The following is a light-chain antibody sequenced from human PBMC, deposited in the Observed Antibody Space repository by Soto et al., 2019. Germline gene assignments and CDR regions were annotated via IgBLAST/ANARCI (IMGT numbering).Light chain of an antibody. CDR3: MQALQTPPT. CDR1: QGIRND. Sequence: MTQSPSSLSASVGDRVTITCRASQGIRNDLDWYLQKPGQSPQLLIYLGFNRASGVPDRFSGSGSGTDFTLKISRVEAEDVGVYYCMQALQTPPTFGQGTKVDIK. V-gene: IGKV2-28*01. J-gene: IGKJ1*01. CDR2: LGF.